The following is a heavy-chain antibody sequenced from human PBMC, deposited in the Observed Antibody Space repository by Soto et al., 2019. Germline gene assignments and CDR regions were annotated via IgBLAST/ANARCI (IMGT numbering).Heavy chain of an antibody. CDR2: ISYDGSNK. V-gene: IGHV3-30*18. D-gene: IGHD4-17*01. CDR3: AKNTRLPPNSYYYYYYMDV. CDR1: GFTFSSYG. Sequence: GGSLRLSCAASGFTFSSYGMHWVRQAPGKGLEWVAVISYDGSNKYYADSVKGRFTISRDNSKNTLYLQMNSLRAEDTAVYYCAKNTRLPPNSYYYYYYMDVWGKGTTVTVSS. J-gene: IGHJ6*03.